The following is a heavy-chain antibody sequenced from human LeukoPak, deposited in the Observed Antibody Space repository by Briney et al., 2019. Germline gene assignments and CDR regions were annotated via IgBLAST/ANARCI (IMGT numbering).Heavy chain of an antibody. Sequence: ASVKVSCKASGGTFSSYAISWVRQAPGQGLEWMGGIIPIFGTANYAQKFRGRVTITADESTSTAYMELSSLRSEDTAVYYCARGAWVRGVTGWGQGTLVTVSS. CDR2: IIPIFGTA. V-gene: IGHV1-69*01. CDR3: ARGAWVRGVTG. CDR1: GGTFSSYA. D-gene: IGHD3-10*01. J-gene: IGHJ4*02.